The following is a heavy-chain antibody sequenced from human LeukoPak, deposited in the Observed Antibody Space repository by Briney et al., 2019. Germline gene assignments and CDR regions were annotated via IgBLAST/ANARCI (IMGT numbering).Heavy chain of an antibody. Sequence: SETLSLTCAVYGGSFSGYYWSWIRQPPGKGLEWIGEINHSGSTNYNPSLKSRVTISVDTSKNQFSLKLSSVTAADTAVYYCARGPPFRGVTDVFAFDPWGQGTLVTVSS. CDR3: ARGPPFRGVTDVFAFDP. CDR1: GGSFSGYY. D-gene: IGHD3-10*01. V-gene: IGHV4-34*01. J-gene: IGHJ5*02. CDR2: INHSGST.